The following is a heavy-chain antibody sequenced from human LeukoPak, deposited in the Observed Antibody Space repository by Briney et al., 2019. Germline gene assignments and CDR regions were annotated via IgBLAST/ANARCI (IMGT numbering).Heavy chain of an antibody. CDR1: GFTFSSYS. D-gene: IGHD3-3*01. J-gene: IGHJ6*02. CDR2: ISSSSSYI. Sequence: GGSLRLSCAASGFTFSSYSMNRVRQAPGKGLEWVSSISSSSSYIYYADSVKGRFTISRDNAKNSLYLQMNSLRAEDTAVYYCARLEGFLEWPPLYYYGMDVWGQGTTVTVSS. CDR3: ARLEGFLEWPPLYYYGMDV. V-gene: IGHV3-21*01.